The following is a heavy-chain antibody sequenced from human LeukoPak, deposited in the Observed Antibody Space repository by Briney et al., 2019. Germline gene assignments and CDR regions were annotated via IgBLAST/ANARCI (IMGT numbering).Heavy chain of an antibody. CDR2: ISATSTTI. CDR1: GFTFSSYA. J-gene: IGHJ4*02. D-gene: IGHD6-19*01. Sequence: GGSLRLSCAASGFTFSSYAMSWVRQAPGKGPEWVSQISATSTTIKYADFVKGRFTISRDNAKNSLNLQMNSLRADDTAVYYCVRDNLENQWLERSYWGQGALVTVSS. V-gene: IGHV3-48*01. CDR3: VRDNLENQWLERSY.